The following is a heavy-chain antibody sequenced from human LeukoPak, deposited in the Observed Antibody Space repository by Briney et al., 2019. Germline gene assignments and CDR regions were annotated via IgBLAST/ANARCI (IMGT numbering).Heavy chain of an antibody. J-gene: IGHJ4*02. CDR3: ARDRSTVTGHCTGDNCYAELG. CDR2: ISGGSTYT. V-gene: IGHV3-11*06. D-gene: IGHD2-15*01. Sequence: GGSLRLSCAGSGFTFKDYYLNWIRQAPGKGLEWVSYISGGSTYTNYANSVKGRFTISRDNARNSLFLQMNSLTAEDTAVYYCARDRSTVTGHCTGDNCYAELGRGQGTQVIVSS. CDR1: GFTFKDYY.